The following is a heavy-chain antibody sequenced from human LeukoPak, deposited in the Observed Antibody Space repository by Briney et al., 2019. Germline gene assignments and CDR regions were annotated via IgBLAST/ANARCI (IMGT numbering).Heavy chain of an antibody. CDR3: AKKTAYYYDSSGWYFDY. J-gene: IGHJ4*02. D-gene: IGHD3-22*01. CDR1: GFTLSSYA. Sequence: GGSLRLSCAASGFTLSSYAMSWVRQAPGKGLEWVSAISGSGGSTYYADSVKGRFTISRDNSKNTLYLQMNSLRAEDTAVYYCAKKTAYYYDSSGWYFDYWGQGTLVTVSS. V-gene: IGHV3-23*01. CDR2: ISGSGGST.